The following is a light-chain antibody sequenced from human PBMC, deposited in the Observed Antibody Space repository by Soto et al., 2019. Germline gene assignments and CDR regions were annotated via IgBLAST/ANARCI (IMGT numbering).Light chain of an antibody. V-gene: IGKV3-20*01. CDR1: QRVSSNY. J-gene: IGKJ1*01. CDR2: AAS. Sequence: EIVLTQSPGTLSLSPGERVTLSCRASQRVSSNYLAWYQQKPGQAPGLLIYAASSRATGIPDRFSGSGSGTDFTLTISRLEPEDFAVYYCQQYGRSPWTFGQGTKVEIK. CDR3: QQYGRSPWT.